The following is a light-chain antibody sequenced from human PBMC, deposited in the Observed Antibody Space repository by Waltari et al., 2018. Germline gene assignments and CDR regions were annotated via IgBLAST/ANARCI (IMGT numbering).Light chain of an antibody. CDR3: QQYNSYPIP. CDR2: KTS. V-gene: IGKV1-5*03. Sequence: DIQMTQSPSTLSASVGDRVIITCRASQSFSPWLAWYQQKPGKAPKRLIYKTSSLESGVPSRFSGSGSGTGFTLTISSLQPDDFATYYCQQYNSYPIPFGQGTRLEIK. J-gene: IGKJ5*01. CDR1: QSFSPW.